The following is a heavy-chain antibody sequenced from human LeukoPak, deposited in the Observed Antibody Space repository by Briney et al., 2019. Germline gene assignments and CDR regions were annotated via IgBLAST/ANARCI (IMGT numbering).Heavy chain of an antibody. V-gene: IGHV4-34*01. CDR2: INHSGST. CDR1: GGSFSGYY. D-gene: IGHD5-12*01. Sequence: SETLSLTCAVYGGSFSGYYWSWIRQPPGKGLEWIGEINHSGSTNYNPSLKSRVTISVDTSKNQFSLKLSSVTAADTAVYYCARPYSGYDYDYFDYWGQGTPVTVSS. CDR3: ARPYSGYDYDYFDY. J-gene: IGHJ4*02.